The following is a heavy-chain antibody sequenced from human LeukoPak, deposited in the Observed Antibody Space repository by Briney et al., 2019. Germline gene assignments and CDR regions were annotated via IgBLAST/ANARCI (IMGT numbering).Heavy chain of an antibody. CDR3: ARAEYYDFWSGYYTGYDY. V-gene: IGHV3-48*04. CDR1: GFTFSSYS. J-gene: IGHJ4*02. D-gene: IGHD3-3*01. Sequence: GGSLRLSCAASGFTFSSYSMNWVRQAPGKGLEWVSYISSSSSTIYYADSVKGRLTISRDNAKNSLYLQMNSLRAEDTAVYYCARAEYYDFWSGYYTGYDYWGQGTLVTVSS. CDR2: ISSSSSTI.